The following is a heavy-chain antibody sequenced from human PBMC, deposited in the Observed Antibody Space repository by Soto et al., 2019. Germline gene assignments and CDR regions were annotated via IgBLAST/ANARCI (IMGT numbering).Heavy chain of an antibody. J-gene: IGHJ4*02. CDR2: ISGSGGST. CDR1: GFTFSSYA. V-gene: IGHV3-23*01. CDR3: AKVTGAERLLWFGELSYYFDY. D-gene: IGHD3-10*01. Sequence: EVQLLESGGGLVQPGGSLRLSCAASGFTFSSYAMSWVRQAPGKGLEWVSAISGSGGSTYYADSVKGRFTISRDNSKNTLYLQMNSLRAEDTAVYYCAKVTGAERLLWFGELSYYFDYWGQGTLVTVSS.